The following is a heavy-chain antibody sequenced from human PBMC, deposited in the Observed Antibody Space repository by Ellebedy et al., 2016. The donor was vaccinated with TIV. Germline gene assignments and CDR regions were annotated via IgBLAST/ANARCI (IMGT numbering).Heavy chain of an antibody. CDR2: IWHDGSNE. V-gene: IGHV3-33*08. CDR3: ARDYHAAQVDY. D-gene: IGHD1-14*01. CDR1: GFTFSGYG. Sequence: GESLKISCAASGFTFSGYGMHWVRQTPGKGLEWVAFIWHDGSNEKYADPVQGRFTISRDNSRNTRYLQMDSLTVEDTAVYYCARDYHAAQVDYWGPGILVTVSS. J-gene: IGHJ4*02.